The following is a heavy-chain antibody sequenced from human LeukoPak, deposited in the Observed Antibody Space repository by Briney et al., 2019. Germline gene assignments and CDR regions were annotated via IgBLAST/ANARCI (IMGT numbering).Heavy chain of an antibody. CDR3: AKEVGRSSYDSGGYYSLDY. V-gene: IGHV3-30*02. Sequence: PGGSLRLSCAASGFTFSRYGIHWVRQAPGKGLEWVAFIRYDGSNKYYADSVEGRFTISRDNSKNTLYLQMNSLRAEDTAVYYCAKEVGRSSYDSGGYYSLDYWGQGTLVTVSS. D-gene: IGHD3-22*01. J-gene: IGHJ4*02. CDR1: GFTFSRYG. CDR2: IRYDGSNK.